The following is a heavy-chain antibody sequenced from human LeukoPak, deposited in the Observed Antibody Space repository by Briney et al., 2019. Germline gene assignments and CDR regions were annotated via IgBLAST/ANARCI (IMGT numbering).Heavy chain of an antibody. Sequence: ASVKVSCKASGYSYTSHGISWVRLAPGQGLEWMGWISTNSANTNYAQNFQGRVIMTTDTSTTTAYLEMRSRRSDDTAVYFCARHSKDDIITYFNYWGQGTLVTVSS. CDR1: GYSYTSHG. CDR3: ARHSKDDIITYFNY. D-gene: IGHD3-10*01. CDR2: ISTNSANT. J-gene: IGHJ4*02. V-gene: IGHV1-18*01.